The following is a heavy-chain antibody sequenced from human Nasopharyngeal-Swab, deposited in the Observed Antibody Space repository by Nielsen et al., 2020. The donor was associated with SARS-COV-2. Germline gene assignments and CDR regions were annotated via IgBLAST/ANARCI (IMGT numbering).Heavy chain of an antibody. CDR1: GDTFSSSA. D-gene: IGHD2-8*01. CDR2: IIPMFGTA. J-gene: IGHJ5*02. V-gene: IGHV1-69*06. CDR3: ARAHPRSCTDGVCFRSQVYNWFDP. Sequence: SVKVSCKASGDTFSSSAITWVRQAPGQGLEWMGGIIPMFGTADYAQKFQGRVTITADRSTGTAYMEMNSLRSEDTAVYYCARAHPRSCTDGVCFRSQVYNWFDPWGQGTLVTVSS.